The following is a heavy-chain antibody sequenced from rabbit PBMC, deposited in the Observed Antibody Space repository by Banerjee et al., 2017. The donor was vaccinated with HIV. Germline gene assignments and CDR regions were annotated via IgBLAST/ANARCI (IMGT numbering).Heavy chain of an antibody. Sequence: QEQLEESGGGLVKPEGSLTLTCKASGFSFSDRDVMCWVRQAPGKGLEWIACINAATAKPVYATWAKGRFTISRTSSTTVTLQMTSLTAADTATYFCARDLAGAIGWNFGWWGPGTLVTVS. J-gene: IGHJ4*01. CDR3: ARDLAGAIGWNFGW. D-gene: IGHD4-1*01. V-gene: IGHV1S45*01. CDR1: GFSFSDRDV. CDR2: INAATAKP.